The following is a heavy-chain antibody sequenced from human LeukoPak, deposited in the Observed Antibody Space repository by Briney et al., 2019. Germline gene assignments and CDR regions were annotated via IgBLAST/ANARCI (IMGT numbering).Heavy chain of an antibody. Sequence: PSETLSLTCTVSGGSISSSDYYRGWIRQPPGKGLEYIGNIYYSGSTYYNPSLKSRVTISVDTSKNHFSLKLSSVTAADTAVYYCARLDGGTGWYYFDYWGRGTLVTVSS. J-gene: IGHJ4*02. V-gene: IGHV4-39*02. D-gene: IGHD6-19*01. CDR2: IYYSGST. CDR3: ARLDGGTGWYYFDY. CDR1: GGSISSSDYY.